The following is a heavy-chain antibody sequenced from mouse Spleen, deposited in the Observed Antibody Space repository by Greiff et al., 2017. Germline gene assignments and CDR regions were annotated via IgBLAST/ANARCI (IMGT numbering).Heavy chain of an antibody. CDR1: GFNIKDYY. D-gene: IGHD1-2*01. J-gene: IGHJ4*01. CDR2: IDPEDGDT. CDR3: TVTTALYYAMDY. V-gene: IGHV14-1*01. Sequence: EVQLQQSGAELVRPGASVKLSCTASGFNIKDYYMHWVKQRPEQGLEWIGRIDPEDGDTEYAPKFQGKATMTADTSSNTAYLQLSSLTSEDTAVYYCTVTTALYYAMDYWGQGTSVTVSS.